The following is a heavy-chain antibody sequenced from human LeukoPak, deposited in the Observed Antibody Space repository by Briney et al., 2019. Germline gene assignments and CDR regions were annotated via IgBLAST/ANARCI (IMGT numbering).Heavy chain of an antibody. Sequence: PSETLSLTCTVSGGSISSNYYYWGWIRQPPGKGLEWIGTIYYSGSTYYNPSLKSRVTISVDTSKNQFSLKVSSVTAADTAVYYCARHLTVTTGYYYYHYMDVWGKGTTATVSS. CDR1: GGSISSNYYY. J-gene: IGHJ6*03. D-gene: IGHD4-17*01. CDR2: IYYSGST. V-gene: IGHV4-39*01. CDR3: ARHLTVTTGYYYYHYMDV.